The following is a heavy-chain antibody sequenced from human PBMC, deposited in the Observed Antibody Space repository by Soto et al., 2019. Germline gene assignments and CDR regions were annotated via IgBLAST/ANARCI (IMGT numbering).Heavy chain of an antibody. CDR1: GGSISSGGYY. CDR3: AREEGILTGYVSANRFDP. CDR2: IYYSGST. D-gene: IGHD3-9*01. Sequence: SETLSLTCTVSGGSISSGGYYWSWIRQHPXKGLEWIGYIYYSGSTYYNPSLKSRVTISVDTSKNQFSLKLSSVTAADTAVYYCAREEGILTGYVSANRFDPWGQGTLVTVSS. J-gene: IGHJ5*02. V-gene: IGHV4-31*03.